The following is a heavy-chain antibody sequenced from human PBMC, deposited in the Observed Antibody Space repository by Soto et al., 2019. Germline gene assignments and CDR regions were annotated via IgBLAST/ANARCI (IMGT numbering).Heavy chain of an antibody. CDR1: GGSVSSGSYY. J-gene: IGHJ4*02. CDR2: NYYSGST. CDR3: ARSPGYSGAWYPCDY. D-gene: IGHD6-19*01. V-gene: IGHV4-61*01. Sequence: QVQLQESGPGLVKPSETLSLTCTVSGGSVSSGSYYWSWIREPPGKGLEWIGYNYYSGSTHYNPSHHNRTTYSVNTAKTQFSQKLSAVTAANTALYYCARSPGYSGAWYPCDYWGQGTLLTVSS.